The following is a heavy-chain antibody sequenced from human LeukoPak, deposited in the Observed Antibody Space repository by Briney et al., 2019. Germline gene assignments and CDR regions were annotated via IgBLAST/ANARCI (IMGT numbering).Heavy chain of an antibody. J-gene: IGHJ4*02. CDR1: GYTFTGYY. V-gene: IGHV1-2*02. D-gene: IGHD1-26*01. Sequence: ASVKVSCKASGYTFTGYYMHWVRQARGQGLEWMAWINPNSGGTYFAQKFEARVTLTRDTSTDTAYMEMRGLTSDDTAVYYCAKSQYSFASGATRSLFDYWGQGTQVTVSS. CDR2: INPNSGGT. CDR3: AKSQYSFASGATRSLFDY.